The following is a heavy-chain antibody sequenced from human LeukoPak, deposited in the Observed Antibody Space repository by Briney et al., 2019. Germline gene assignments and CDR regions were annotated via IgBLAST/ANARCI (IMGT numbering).Heavy chain of an antibody. CDR1: GYTFTSYD. CDR3: ARDLGEMATITDY. CDR2: INPSGGST. J-gene: IGHJ4*02. D-gene: IGHD5-24*01. V-gene: IGHV1-46*01. Sequence: ASVKVSCKASGYTFTSYDINWVRQAPGQGLEWMGIINPSGGSTSYAQKFQGRVTMTRDTSTSTVYMELSSLRSEDTAVYYCARDLGEMATITDYWGQGTLVTVSS.